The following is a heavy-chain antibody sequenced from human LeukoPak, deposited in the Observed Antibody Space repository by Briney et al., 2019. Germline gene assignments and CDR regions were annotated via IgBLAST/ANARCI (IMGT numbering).Heavy chain of an antibody. CDR3: ARRVITFGGVIVKD. D-gene: IGHD3-16*02. J-gene: IGHJ4*02. CDR2: INPNSGGT. CDR1: GHTFTGYY. V-gene: IGHV1-2*02. Sequence: ASVKVSCKASGHTFTGYYMHWVRQAPGQGLEWMGWINPNSGGTNYAQKFQGRVTITRDTSISTAYMEMSRLRSDDTAVYSCARRVITFGGVIVKDWGQGTLVPVSS.